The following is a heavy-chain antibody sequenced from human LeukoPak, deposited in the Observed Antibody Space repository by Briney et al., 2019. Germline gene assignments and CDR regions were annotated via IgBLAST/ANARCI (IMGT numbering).Heavy chain of an antibody. CDR1: GGSISSYY. J-gene: IGHJ6*02. D-gene: IGHD6-13*01. V-gene: IGHV4-59*01. CDR3: ARVVGIAAAGTSAYGMDV. CDR2: IYYSGST. Sequence: PSETLSLTCTVSGGSISSYYWSWIWQPPGKGLEWIGYIYYSGSTNYNPSLKSRVTISVDTSKNQFSLKLSSVTAADTAVYYCARVVGIAAAGTSAYGMDVWGQGTTVTVSS.